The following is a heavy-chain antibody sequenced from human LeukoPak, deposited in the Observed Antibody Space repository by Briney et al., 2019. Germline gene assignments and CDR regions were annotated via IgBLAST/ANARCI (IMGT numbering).Heavy chain of an antibody. D-gene: IGHD2-15*01. CDR3: ARDQCSGGSCYFYYYYGMDV. CDR1: GFTFSDYY. J-gene: IGHJ6*02. CDR2: ISSSSSTI. V-gene: IGHV3-11*04. Sequence: PGGSLRLSCAASGFTFSDYYMSWIRQAPGKGLEWVSYISSSSSTIYYADSVKGRFTISRDNAKNSLYLQMNSLRAEDTAVYYCARDQCSGGSCYFYYYYGMDVWGQGTTVTVSS.